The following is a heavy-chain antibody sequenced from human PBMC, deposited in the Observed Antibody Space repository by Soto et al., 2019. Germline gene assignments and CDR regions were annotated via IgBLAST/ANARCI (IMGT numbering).Heavy chain of an antibody. V-gene: IGHV4-4*07. J-gene: IGHJ5*02. D-gene: IGHD3-9*01. Sequence: PSETLSLTCTVSGGSISSYYWSWIGQPAGKGLEWIGRIYTSGSTNYNPSLKSRVTMSVDTSKNQFSLKLSSVTAADTAVYYCARDTHQDLLRYFDWLEPYTWFDPWGQGTLVTVSS. CDR1: GGSISSYY. CDR3: ARDTHQDLLRYFDWLEPYTWFDP. CDR2: IYTSGST.